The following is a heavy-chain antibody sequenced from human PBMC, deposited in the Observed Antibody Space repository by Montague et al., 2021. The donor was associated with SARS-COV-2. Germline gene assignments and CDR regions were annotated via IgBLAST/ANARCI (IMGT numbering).Heavy chain of an antibody. CDR2: VNQSGSA. V-gene: IGHV4-34*01. CDR3: ARGLMSINMMVVIMTRPSNWLDS. CDR1: GGSFSGYD. J-gene: IGHJ5*01. D-gene: IGHD3-22*01. Sequence: SETLSLTCAVYGGSFSGYDWTWIRQSPGKGLEWIGEVNQSGSAKYKPSLKSRVTISVDTSKNQFSLKLSSVTAADTAVYYCARGLMSINMMVVIMTRPSNWLDSWGQGTLVTVSP.